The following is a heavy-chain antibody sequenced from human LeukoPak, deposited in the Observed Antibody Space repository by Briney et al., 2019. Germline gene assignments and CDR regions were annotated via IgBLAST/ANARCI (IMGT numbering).Heavy chain of an antibody. Sequence: SVKVSCKASGGTFSSYAISWVRQAPGQGLEWMGGIIPIFGTANYAQKFQGRVTITADESTSTAYMELSSLRSEDTAVYYCARDSSYSGYDSKRADDAFDIWGQGTMVTVSS. CDR2: IIPIFGTA. V-gene: IGHV1-69*13. CDR1: GGTFSSYA. D-gene: IGHD5-12*01. J-gene: IGHJ3*02. CDR3: ARDSSYSGYDSKRADDAFDI.